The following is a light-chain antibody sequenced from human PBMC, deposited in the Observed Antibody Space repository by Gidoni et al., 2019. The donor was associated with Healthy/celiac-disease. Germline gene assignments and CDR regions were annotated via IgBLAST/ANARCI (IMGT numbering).Light chain of an antibody. CDR3: QQSYSTPWT. CDR2: AAS. Sequence: PSSLSASVGDRVTITCRASQSISSYLNWYQQKPGKAPKLLIYAASSLQSGVPSRFSGSGSGTDFTLTISSLQPEDFATYYCQQSYSTPWTFGQGTKVEIK. V-gene: IGKV1-39*01. J-gene: IGKJ1*01. CDR1: QSISSY.